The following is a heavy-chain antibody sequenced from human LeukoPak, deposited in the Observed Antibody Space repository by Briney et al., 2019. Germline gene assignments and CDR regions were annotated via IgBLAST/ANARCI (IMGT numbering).Heavy chain of an antibody. Sequence: GGSLRLSCVASGFTFSSYWMSWVRQAPGKGLEWVANIKQDGSEKYYVDSVKGRFTISRDNAKNSLYLQMNSLRAEGTAVYYCARDGKVPSNWFDPWGQGTLVTVSS. CDR2: IKQDGSEK. D-gene: IGHD1-1*01. CDR1: GFTFSSYW. V-gene: IGHV3-7*03. CDR3: ARDGKVPSNWFDP. J-gene: IGHJ5*02.